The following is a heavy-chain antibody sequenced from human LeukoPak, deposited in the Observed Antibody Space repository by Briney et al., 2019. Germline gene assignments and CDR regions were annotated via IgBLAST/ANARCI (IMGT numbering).Heavy chain of an antibody. V-gene: IGHV3-53*01. Sequence: GGSLRLSCAASGFTVSSSFMNWVRQAPGKGLEWVSVFFSGSGIYYADSGKGRFTISRDNSKNTLYLQMNSLRAEDTAVYYCARGGYDWARDYYINYWGQGTLVTVSS. CDR2: FFSGSGI. J-gene: IGHJ4*02. D-gene: IGHD3-22*01. CDR3: ARGGYDWARDYYINY. CDR1: GFTVSSSF.